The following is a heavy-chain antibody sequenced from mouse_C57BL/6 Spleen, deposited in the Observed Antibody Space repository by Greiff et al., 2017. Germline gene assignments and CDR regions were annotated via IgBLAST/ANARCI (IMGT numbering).Heavy chain of an antibody. CDR2: IDPENGDT. J-gene: IGHJ2*01. Sequence: VQLQQSGAELVRPGASVKLSCTASGFNIKDDYMHWVKQRPEQGLEWIGWIDPENGDTEYASKFQGKATITADTSSNTAYLQLSSLTSKDTAVYYCTSTVVATYDYWGQGTTLTVSS. D-gene: IGHD1-1*01. V-gene: IGHV14-4*01. CDR3: TSTVVATYDY. CDR1: GFNIKDDY.